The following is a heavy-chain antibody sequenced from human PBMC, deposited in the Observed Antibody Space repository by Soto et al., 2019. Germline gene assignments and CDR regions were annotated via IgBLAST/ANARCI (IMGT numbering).Heavy chain of an antibody. CDR2: VSYDGGNE. V-gene: IGHV3-30*18. Sequence: GGSLRLSCAASGFTFSSYAMHWVRQAPDKGLRWVAAVSYDGGNEYYVDSVRGRFSTSRDNSKSTLYLLMNRLRPEDTALYYCVKGSSQGMYIWGQGTTVIVSS. J-gene: IGHJ6*02. CDR1: GFTFSSYA. D-gene: IGHD2-2*01. CDR3: VKGSSQGMYI.